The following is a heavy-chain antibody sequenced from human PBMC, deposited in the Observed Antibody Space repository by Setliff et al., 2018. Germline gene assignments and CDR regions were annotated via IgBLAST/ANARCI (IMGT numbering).Heavy chain of an antibody. Sequence: TGGSLRLSCAASGFTFSNAWMNWVRQAPGKGLEWVGRTRNKGNNYATEYAASVKGRFTISRDDSKNSMYLQMNSLKTEDTAVYYCAKVGKSGTWDQYFQYWGQGTLVTVSS. D-gene: IGHD3-10*01. J-gene: IGHJ1*01. V-gene: IGHV3-72*01. CDR3: AKVGKSGTWDQYFQY. CDR1: GFTFSNAW. CDR2: TRNKGNNYAT.